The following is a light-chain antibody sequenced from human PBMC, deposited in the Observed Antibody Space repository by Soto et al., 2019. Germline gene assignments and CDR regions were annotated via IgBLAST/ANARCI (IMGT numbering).Light chain of an antibody. CDR2: RNN. Sequence: QSVLTQPPSASGTPGQRVSISCSGSRSNIGRNYVYWYQQLPGTAPKLLIQRNNERPSGVPDRFSGSKSGTSVSLAISGLRSEDEATYYCAAWDDTLNGQVFGGGTKSPS. CDR3: AAWDDTLNGQV. CDR1: RSNIGRNY. J-gene: IGLJ3*02. V-gene: IGLV1-47*01.